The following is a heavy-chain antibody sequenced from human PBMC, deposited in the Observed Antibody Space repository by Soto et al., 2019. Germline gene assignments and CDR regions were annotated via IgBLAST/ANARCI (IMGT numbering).Heavy chain of an antibody. J-gene: IGHJ4*02. CDR2: IYFSGST. CDR3: ARHVRGWQLMLDN. Sequence: SETLSLTCTVSGGSISSGGYYWSWIRKHPGKGLEWIGSIYFSGSTHYNVSLTSRVTISVDTSRNQFSLKLSSVAATDTAVYYCARHVRGWQLMLDNWGQGSLVTVSS. V-gene: IGHV4-39*01. CDR1: GGSISSGGYY. D-gene: IGHD6-13*01.